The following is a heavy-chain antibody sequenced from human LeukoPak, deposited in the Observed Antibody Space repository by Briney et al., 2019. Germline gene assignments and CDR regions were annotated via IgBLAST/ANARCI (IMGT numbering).Heavy chain of an antibody. Sequence: SETLSLTCTVSGGSISSGSYYWSWIRQPAGKGLEWIGRIYTSGSTNYNPSLKSRVTISVDTSKNQFSLKLSSVTAADTAVYYCARDPYSGTYGNTYYYYMDVWGKGTTVTISS. V-gene: IGHV4-61*02. CDR2: IYTSGST. D-gene: IGHD1-26*01. CDR1: GGSISSGSYY. CDR3: ARDPYSGTYGNTYYYYMDV. J-gene: IGHJ6*03.